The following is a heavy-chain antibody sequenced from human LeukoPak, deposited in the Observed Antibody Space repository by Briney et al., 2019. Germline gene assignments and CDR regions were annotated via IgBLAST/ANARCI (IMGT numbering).Heavy chain of an antibody. V-gene: IGHV4-31*03. D-gene: IGHD4-23*01. CDR2: IYYSGST. CDR3: ATGGPGIYYGTDV. CDR1: GGSISSGGYY. J-gene: IGHJ6*02. Sequence: PSETLSLTCTVSGGSISSGGYYWSWIRQHPGKGLEWIGYIYYSGSTYYNPSLKSRVTISVDTSKNQFSLKLSSVTAADTAVYYCATGGPGIYYGTDVWGQGTTVTVSS.